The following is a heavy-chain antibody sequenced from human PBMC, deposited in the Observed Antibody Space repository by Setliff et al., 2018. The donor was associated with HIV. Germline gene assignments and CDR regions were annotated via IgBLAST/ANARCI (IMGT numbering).Heavy chain of an antibody. CDR2: ISGSGGST. CDR3: ATRGYSYGYKDLDY. D-gene: IGHD5-18*01. V-gene: IGHV3-23*01. CDR1: GFTFSSYA. J-gene: IGHJ4*02. Sequence: PGGSLRLSCAASGFTFSSYAMSWVRQAPGKGLEWVSAISGSGGSTYYADSVKGRFTISRDNSKNTLYLQMNSLRAEDTAVYYCATRGYSYGYKDLDYWGQGTLVTVSS.